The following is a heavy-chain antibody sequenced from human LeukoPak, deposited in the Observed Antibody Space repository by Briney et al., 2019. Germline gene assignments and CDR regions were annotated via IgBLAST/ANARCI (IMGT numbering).Heavy chain of an antibody. D-gene: IGHD4-17*01. CDR2: MYHDGRT. Sequence: SETLSLTCAVSGYYWGWIRQPPGQGPEWIGSMYHDGRTYCNPSLKSRVTISVDTSKKQFSLRLSSVTAADTAVYYCAARFTVTANYFDHWDQGTLVTVSS. V-gene: IGHV4-38-2*01. CDR1: GYY. CDR3: AARFTVTANYFDH. J-gene: IGHJ4*02.